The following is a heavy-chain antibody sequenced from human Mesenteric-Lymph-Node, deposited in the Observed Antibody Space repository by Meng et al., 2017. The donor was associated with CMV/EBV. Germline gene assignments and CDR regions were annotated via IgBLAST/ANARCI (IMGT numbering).Heavy chain of an antibody. CDR3: ARDQVRIPYGMDV. D-gene: IGHD2-15*01. Sequence: GGSLRLSCAASGFTFSSYAMSWVRQAPGKGLEWVSAISGSGGSTYYADSVKGRFTISRDNSKNTLYLQMNSLRAEDTAVYYCARDQVRIPYGMDVWGQGTTVTVSS. V-gene: IGHV3-23*01. CDR1: GFTFSSYA. CDR2: ISGSGGST. J-gene: IGHJ6*02.